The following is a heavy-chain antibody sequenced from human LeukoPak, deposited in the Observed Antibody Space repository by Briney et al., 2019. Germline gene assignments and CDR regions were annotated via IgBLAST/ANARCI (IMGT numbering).Heavy chain of an antibody. J-gene: IGHJ4*02. Sequence: GGSLRLSCAASGSTFSSYGMNWVRQAPGKRLEWVSYISSSSDAIYYADSLKGRFTISRDNAENSLYLQMNSLRDEDTAVYYCARAMRSGYDYWGQGTLVTVSS. V-gene: IGHV3-48*02. D-gene: IGHD5-12*01. CDR2: ISSSSDAI. CDR1: GSTFSSYG. CDR3: ARAMRSGYDY.